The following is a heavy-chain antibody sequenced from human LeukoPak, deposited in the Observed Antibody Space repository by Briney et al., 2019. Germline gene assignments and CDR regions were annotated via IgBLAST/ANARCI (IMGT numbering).Heavy chain of an antibody. J-gene: IGHJ1*01. Sequence: PGRSLRLSWAASAFTFSSYGMGSVRQAPGKGLEWVAVIRYGGSKKYYADSVKGRFTISRDNSKNTLSLQMNSLRAKDSAGYYCARERCIKDNCDYRFEYFQHGGQGRLVTV. V-gene: IGHV3-33*01. CDR3: ARERCIKDNCDYRFEYFQH. CDR2: IRYGGSKK. D-gene: IGHD4-11*01. CDR1: AFTFSSYG.